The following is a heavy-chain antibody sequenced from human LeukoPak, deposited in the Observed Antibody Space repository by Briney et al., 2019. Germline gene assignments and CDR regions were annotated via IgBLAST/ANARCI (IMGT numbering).Heavy chain of an antibody. Sequence: ASVKVSYKASEYTFTGYYMHWVRQAPGQGLEWMGWINPNSGGTNYAQKFRGRVTMTRDTSISTAYMELSRLRSDDTAVYYCARATMVRGVTWGQGTLVTVSS. J-gene: IGHJ4*02. V-gene: IGHV1-2*02. CDR3: ARATMVRGVT. D-gene: IGHD3-10*01. CDR2: INPNSGGT. CDR1: EYTFTGYY.